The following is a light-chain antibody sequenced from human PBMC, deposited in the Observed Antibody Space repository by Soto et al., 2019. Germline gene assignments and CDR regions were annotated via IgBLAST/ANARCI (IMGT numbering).Light chain of an antibody. CDR1: QSLLHSNGYNY. J-gene: IGKJ1*01. Sequence: DIVMTQSPLSLSVTPGEPASISCRSSQSLLHSNGYNYLDWXXQKPGXSPKXLIYFVSNRASGVPDRFSGSGSGTDFTLKISRVEPEYVGVYYCMQALQTRTFGQGTKVDIK. CDR3: MQALQTRT. V-gene: IGKV2-28*01. CDR2: FVS.